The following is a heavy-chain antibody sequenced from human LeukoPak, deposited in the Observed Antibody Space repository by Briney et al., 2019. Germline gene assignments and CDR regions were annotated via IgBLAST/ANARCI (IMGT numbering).Heavy chain of an antibody. V-gene: IGHV1-2*02. CDR2: INPNSGGT. CDR3: ARDPIAVAGTKDDY. CDR1: GYTFTGYY. J-gene: IGHJ4*02. D-gene: IGHD6-19*01. Sequence: ASVKVSCKASGYTFTGYYMHWLRQAPGQGLEWMGWINPNSGGTNYAQKFQGRVTMTRDTSISTAYMELSRLRSDDTAVYYCARDPIAVAGTKDDYWGQGTLVTVSS.